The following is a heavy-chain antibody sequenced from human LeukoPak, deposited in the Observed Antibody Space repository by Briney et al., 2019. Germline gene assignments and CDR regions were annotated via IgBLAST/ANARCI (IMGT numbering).Heavy chain of an antibody. Sequence: GGSLRLSCAASGFTFSSYAMHWVRQAPGKGLEWVAVISYDGSNKYYADSVKGRFTISRDNAKNSLYLQMNSLRAEDTAVYYCARRGSGEVDYWGQGTLVTVSS. V-gene: IGHV3-30-3*01. CDR2: ISYDGSNK. J-gene: IGHJ4*02. D-gene: IGHD3-10*01. CDR3: ARRGSGEVDY. CDR1: GFTFSSYA.